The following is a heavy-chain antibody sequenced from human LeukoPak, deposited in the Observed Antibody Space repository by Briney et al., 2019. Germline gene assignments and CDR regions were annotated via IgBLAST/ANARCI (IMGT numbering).Heavy chain of an antibody. CDR1: GFTFSSYA. D-gene: IGHD6-13*01. CDR3: AKDLGQGGIAAAGTPDY. J-gene: IGHJ4*02. Sequence: GGSLRLSCAASGFTFSSYAMSWVRQAPGEGLEWVSAISGSGGSTYYADSVKGRFTISRDNSKNTLYLQMNSLRAEDTAVYYCAKDLGQGGIAAAGTPDYWGQGTLVTVSS. V-gene: IGHV3-23*01. CDR2: ISGSGGST.